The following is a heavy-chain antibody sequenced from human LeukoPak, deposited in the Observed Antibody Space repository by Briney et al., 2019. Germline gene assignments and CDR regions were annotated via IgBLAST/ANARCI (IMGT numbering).Heavy chain of an antibody. CDR1: GGSISSYY. J-gene: IGHJ3*02. D-gene: IGHD4-17*01. CDR3: AGSPDYGDYLGDAFDI. Sequence: SETLSLTCTVSGGSISSYYWSWIRQPPGKGLEWIGYIYYSGSTNYNPSLKSRVTISVDTSKNQFSLKLSSVTAADTAVYYCAGSPDYGDYLGDAFDIWGQGTMVTVSS. CDR2: IYYSGST. V-gene: IGHV4-59*01.